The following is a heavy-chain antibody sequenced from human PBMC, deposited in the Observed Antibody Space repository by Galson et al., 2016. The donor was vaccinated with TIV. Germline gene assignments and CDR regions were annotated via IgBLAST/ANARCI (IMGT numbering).Heavy chain of an antibody. CDR3: AKAKSIFGVVPHRAFDV. D-gene: IGHD3-3*01. Sequence: SCAASGFSFGDYAMHWVRQAPGKGLEWVSGINWNSGSVDFADSVKGRFTISRDNAKNSLYLQMNSLRGEDTALYYCAKAKSIFGVVPHRAFDVWGQGTTVTVSS. CDR2: INWNSGSV. J-gene: IGHJ3*01. V-gene: IGHV3-9*01. CDR1: GFSFGDYA.